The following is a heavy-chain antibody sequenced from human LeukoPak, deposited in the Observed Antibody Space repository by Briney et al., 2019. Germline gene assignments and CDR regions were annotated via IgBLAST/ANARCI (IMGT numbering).Heavy chain of an antibody. CDR1: GGSISSGDYY. D-gene: IGHD3-22*01. V-gene: IGHV4-30-4*01. CDR3: ARVPKEDSSGYYYAFDY. Sequence: PSETLSLTCTVSGGSISSGDYYWSWIRQPPGKGLEWIAYIYYSGSTYYNPSLKSRVTISVDTSKNQFSLELSSVTAADTAVYYCARVPKEDSSGYYYAFDYWGQGTLVTVSS. CDR2: IYYSGST. J-gene: IGHJ4*02.